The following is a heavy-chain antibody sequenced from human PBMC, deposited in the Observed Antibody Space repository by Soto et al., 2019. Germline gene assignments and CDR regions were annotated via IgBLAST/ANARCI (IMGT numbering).Heavy chain of an antibody. CDR2: ISSNGGST. J-gene: IGHJ6*02. D-gene: IGHD6-19*01. V-gene: IGHV3-64*01. CDR3: ARNSGRYYGMDV. CDR1: GFTFSSYA. Sequence: EVQLVESGGGLVQPGGSLRLSCAASGFTFSSYAMHWARQAPGKGLEYVSAISSNGGSTYYANSVKGRFTISRDNSKNTLYLQMGSLRAEDMAVYYCARNSGRYYGMDVWGQGTTVTVSS.